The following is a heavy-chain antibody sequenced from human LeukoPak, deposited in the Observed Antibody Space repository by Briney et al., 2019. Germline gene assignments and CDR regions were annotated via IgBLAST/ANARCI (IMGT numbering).Heavy chain of an antibody. CDR3: ARDTTSRTFDY. CDR2: ISSSSSYI. CDR1: GFTFSTYT. D-gene: IGHD1-1*01. Sequence: GGSLRLSCAASGFTFSTYTMNWVRQAPGKGLEWVSSISSSSSYIYYADSLKGRFTISRDNAKNSLYLQMNSLRAEDTAVYYCARDTTSRTFDYWGQGTLVTVSS. J-gene: IGHJ4*02. V-gene: IGHV3-21*01.